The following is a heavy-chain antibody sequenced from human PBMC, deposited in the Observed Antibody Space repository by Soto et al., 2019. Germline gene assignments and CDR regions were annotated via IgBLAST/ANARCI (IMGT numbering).Heavy chain of an antibody. V-gene: IGHV3-73*02. CDR2: IRSKANSYAT. D-gene: IGHD3-3*01. J-gene: IGHJ4*02. CDR1: GFTFSGSA. Sequence: EVQLVESGGGLVQPGGSLKLSCAASGFTFSGSAMHWVRQASGKGLEWVGRIRSKANSYATAYAASVKGRFTTSRDVSKNTAYLQMNSLKTEDTAVYYCTRTPDVWSGYYTGNWGQGTLVTVSA. CDR3: TRTPDVWSGYYTGN.